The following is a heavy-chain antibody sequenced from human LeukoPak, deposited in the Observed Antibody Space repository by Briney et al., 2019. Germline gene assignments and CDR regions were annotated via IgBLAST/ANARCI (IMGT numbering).Heavy chain of an antibody. CDR3: ARGIAAAGGRWFDP. Sequence: ASVKVSCKASGYTFTSYGISWVRQAPGQGLEWMGWISAYNGNTNYAQKLQGRVTMTRDTSISTAYMELSNLRSDDTAVHYCARGIAAAGGRWFDPWGQGTLVTVSS. V-gene: IGHV1-18*01. CDR1: GYTFTSYG. D-gene: IGHD6-13*01. CDR2: ISAYNGNT. J-gene: IGHJ5*02.